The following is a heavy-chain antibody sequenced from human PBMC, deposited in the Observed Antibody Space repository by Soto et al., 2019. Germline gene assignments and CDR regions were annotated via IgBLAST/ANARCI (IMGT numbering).Heavy chain of an antibody. CDR1: GFTFSSYA. Sequence: EVQLLESGGGLVQPGGSLRLSCAASGFTFSSYAMSWVRQAPGKGLEWVSAISGSGGSTYYADSVKGRFTISRDNSKNTLYLQMNSLSAEDTAVYYCASLQLWFRRRPNWFDPWGQGTLVTVAA. J-gene: IGHJ5*02. V-gene: IGHV3-23*01. D-gene: IGHD5-18*01. CDR3: ASLQLWFRRRPNWFDP. CDR2: ISGSGGST.